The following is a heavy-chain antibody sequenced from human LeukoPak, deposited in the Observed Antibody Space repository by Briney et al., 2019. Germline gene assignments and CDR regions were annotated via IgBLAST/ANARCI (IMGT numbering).Heavy chain of an antibody. J-gene: IGHJ6*02. CDR3: ANGKGWLPPGDSFYYGMDV. V-gene: IGHV3-23*01. Sequence: GGSLRLSCAASGFTFSSYAMSWVRQAPGKGLEWVSAISGSGGSTYYADSVKGRFIISRDNSKNTLYLQMNSLRAEDTAVYYCANGKGWLPPGDSFYYGMDVWGQGTTVTVSS. CDR1: GFTFSSYA. D-gene: IGHD5-18*01. CDR2: ISGSGGST.